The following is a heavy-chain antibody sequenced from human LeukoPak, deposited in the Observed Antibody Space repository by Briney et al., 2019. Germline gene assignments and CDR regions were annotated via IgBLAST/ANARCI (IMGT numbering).Heavy chain of an antibody. J-gene: IGHJ6*02. CDR3: ARETYYYDSSGYYKGGSYYYYYGMDV. CDR2: INPNSGGT. CDR1: GYTFTGYY. V-gene: IGHV1-2*04. Sequence: ASVKVSCKASGYTFTGYYMHWVRQAPGQGLEWMGWINPNSGGTNYAQKFQGWVTMTRDTSISTAYMELSRLRSDDTGVYYCARETYYYDSSGYYKGGSYYYYYGMDVWGQGTTVTVSS. D-gene: IGHD3-22*01.